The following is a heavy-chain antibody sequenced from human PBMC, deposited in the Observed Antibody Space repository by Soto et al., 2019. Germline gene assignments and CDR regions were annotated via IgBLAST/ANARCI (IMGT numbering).Heavy chain of an antibody. J-gene: IGHJ3*02. Sequence: EVQLLESGGGLVQPGGSLRLACAASGFTFSTYAMTWVRQSPGKGLEWVSATSGSGTSTYYADSVRGRFTISRDNSENTLYLQMHRLRVEDTAVYYCAKSMRYDFWSGYSRAFDIWGQGTMVTVSS. CDR2: TSGSGTST. CDR3: AKSMRYDFWSGYSRAFDI. CDR1: GFTFSTYA. D-gene: IGHD3-3*01. V-gene: IGHV3-23*01.